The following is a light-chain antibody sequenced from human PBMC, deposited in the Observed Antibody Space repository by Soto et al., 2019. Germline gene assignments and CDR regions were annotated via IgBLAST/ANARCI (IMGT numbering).Light chain of an antibody. CDR1: SIDVGDYNY. V-gene: IGLV2-14*01. CDR3: SSYTSSSTL. J-gene: IGLJ1*01. CDR2: DVS. Sequence: QSALTQPASVSGSPGQSITISCTGTSIDVGDYNYVSWYQQHPGKAPKLMLYDVSNRPSGISNRFSGSKSGNTASLTISGLQAEDEADYYCSSYTSSSTLFGTGTKLTVL.